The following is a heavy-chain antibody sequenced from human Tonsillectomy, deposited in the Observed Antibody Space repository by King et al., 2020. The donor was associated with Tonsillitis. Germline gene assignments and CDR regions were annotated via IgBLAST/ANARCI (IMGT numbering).Heavy chain of an antibody. J-gene: IGHJ6*03. V-gene: IGHV3-7*04. Sequence: VQLVEAGGGWVQAGGSRRPSRGRSGLMLMEDVMTCVPLDPGVVLEWEATIQQDGSEKYYVDSVKGRFSISRDNAKNSLYLQMNSLRAGDTAVYYCARGIDMDVWGKGTTVTVSS. D-gene: IGHD2-21*01. CDR1: GLMLMEDV. CDR3: ARGIDMDV. CDR2: IQQDGSEK.